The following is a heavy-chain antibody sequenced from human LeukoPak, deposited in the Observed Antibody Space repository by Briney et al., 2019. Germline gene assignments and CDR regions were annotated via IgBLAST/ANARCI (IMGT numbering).Heavy chain of an antibody. CDR3: ARVGGLNYALSLLY. CDR1: GGSISSGSYY. V-gene: IGHV4-61*02. J-gene: IGHJ4*02. D-gene: IGHD3-16*01. CDR2: IYTSGST. Sequence: SQTLSLTCTVSGGSISSGSYYWSWIRQPAGKGLEWIGRIYTSGSTNYNPSLKSRVTISVDTSKNQFSLKLSSVTAADTAVYYCARVGGLNYALSLLYWGQGTLVTVSS.